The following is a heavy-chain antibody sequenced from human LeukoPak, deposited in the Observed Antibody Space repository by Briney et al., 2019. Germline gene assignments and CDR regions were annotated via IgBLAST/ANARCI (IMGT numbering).Heavy chain of an antibody. CDR2: IWYDGSNK. Sequence: GGSLRLSCAASGFTFSNYGMHWVRQAPGKGLEWVAVIWYDGSNKYYADSVKGRFTISRDNSKNTLYLQMNSLRAEDTAVYYCARGSKHYYGSGSYFSPNWFDPWGQGTLVTVSS. CDR1: GFTFSNYG. V-gene: IGHV3-33*01. J-gene: IGHJ5*02. D-gene: IGHD3-10*01. CDR3: ARGSKHYYGSGSYFSPNWFDP.